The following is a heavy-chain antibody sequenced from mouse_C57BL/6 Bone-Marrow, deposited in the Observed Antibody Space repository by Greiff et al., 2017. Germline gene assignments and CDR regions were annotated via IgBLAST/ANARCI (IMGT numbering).Heavy chain of an antibody. CDR1: GYTFTSYW. CDR2: IDPSDSYT. D-gene: IGHD1-1*01. Sequence: QVQLKQPGAELVKPGASVKLSCKASGYTFTSYWMQWVKQRPGQGLEWIGEIDPSDSYTNYNQKFKGKATLTVDTSSSTAYMQLSSLTSEDSAVYYCASSRAWFAYWGQGTLVTVSA. J-gene: IGHJ3*01. CDR3: ASSRAWFAY. V-gene: IGHV1-50*01.